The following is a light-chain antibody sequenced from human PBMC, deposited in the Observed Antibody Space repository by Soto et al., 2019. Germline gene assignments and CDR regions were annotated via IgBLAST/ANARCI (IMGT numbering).Light chain of an antibody. CDR3: QQYYSTPRST. Sequence: DIVMTQSPDSLAVSLGERATINCKSSQSVLYSSNNKNYLAWYQQKPGQPPKLLIYWASTRESGVPDRFSGSGSGTDFTLTISSLQAGDVAVYYCQQYYSTPRSTFGGGTKVEIK. CDR1: QSVLYSSNNKNY. J-gene: IGKJ4*01. V-gene: IGKV4-1*01. CDR2: WAS.